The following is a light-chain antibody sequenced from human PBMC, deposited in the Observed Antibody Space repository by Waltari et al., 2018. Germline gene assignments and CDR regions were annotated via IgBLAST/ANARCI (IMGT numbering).Light chain of an antibody. V-gene: IGLV1-36*01. J-gene: IGLJ3*02. Sequence: QSVLTQPPSVSEAPRQRVTISCSGRSSNIGKNGVNWYQHLPGEAPNLLIYRDNERPSGAPDRLTGAKAGTSASLAISGLRSEDEADYFCAAWDDSLSTWVFGGGTKLTVL. CDR1: SSNIGKNG. CDR2: RDN. CDR3: AAWDDSLSTWV.